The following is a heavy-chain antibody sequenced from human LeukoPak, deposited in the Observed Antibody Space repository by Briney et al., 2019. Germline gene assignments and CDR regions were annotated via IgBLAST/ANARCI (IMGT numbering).Heavy chain of an antibody. CDR1: GFTFSSYA. CDR3: AKDLYSSSSRALDY. D-gene: IGHD6-6*01. J-gene: IGHJ4*02. CDR2: ISGSGGST. V-gene: IGHV3-23*01. Sequence: GGSLRLSCAASGFTFSSYAMSWVRQAPGKGLEWVSAISGSGGSTYYADSVKGRFTISRDNSKNTLYLQMNSLRAEDTAVYYCAKDLYSSSSRALDYWGQGTLVTVSS.